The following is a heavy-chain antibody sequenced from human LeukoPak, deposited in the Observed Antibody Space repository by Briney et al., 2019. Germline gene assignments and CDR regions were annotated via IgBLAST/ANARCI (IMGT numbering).Heavy chain of an antibody. D-gene: IGHD2-8*01. Sequence: GASVKVSCKASGYTFTGYYMHWVRQAPGQGLEWMGWINPNSGGTNYAQKFQGRVTMTRDTSISTAYMELSRLRSDDTAVYYCALLPFYCTNGVCYSSAAAGIGENDYWGQGTLVTVSS. CDR1: GYTFTGYY. V-gene: IGHV1-2*02. CDR2: INPNSGGT. CDR3: ALLPFYCTNGVCYSSAAAGIGENDY. J-gene: IGHJ4*02.